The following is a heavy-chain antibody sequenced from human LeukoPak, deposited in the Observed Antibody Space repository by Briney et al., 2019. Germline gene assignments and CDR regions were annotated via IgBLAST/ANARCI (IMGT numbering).Heavy chain of an antibody. V-gene: IGHV3-7*01. J-gene: IGHJ2*01. CDR2: IKQDGSEK. CDR3: ARDHILTGARYFDL. Sequence: PGGSLRLSCAASGFTFSRYWMSWVRQAPGKGLEWVANIKQDGSEKNYVESVKGRFTISRDNAKNSLYLQMNSLRAEDTAVYYCARDHILTGARYFDLWGRGTLVTVSS. CDR1: GFTFSRYW. D-gene: IGHD3-9*01.